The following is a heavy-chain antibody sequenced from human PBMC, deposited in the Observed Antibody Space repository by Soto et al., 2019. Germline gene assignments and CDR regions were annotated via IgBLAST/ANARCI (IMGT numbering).Heavy chain of an antibody. V-gene: IGHV3-21*01. CDR3: ARVNADTAMATLYWYFDL. CDR1: GFTFRSYC. J-gene: IGHJ2*01. CDR2: ISSSSSYI. Sequence: GDSVRLYYAGYGFTFRSYCMYWVRPAPGVGLEWVSSISSSSSYIYYADSVKGRFTISRDNAKNSLYLQMNSLRAEDTAVYYCARVNADTAMATLYWYFDLWGRGTLVTVSS. D-gene: IGHD5-18*01.